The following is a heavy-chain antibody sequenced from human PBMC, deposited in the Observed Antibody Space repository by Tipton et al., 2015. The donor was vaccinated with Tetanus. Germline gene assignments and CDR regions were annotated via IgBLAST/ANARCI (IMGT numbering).Heavy chain of an antibody. CDR2: IYSSGST. D-gene: IGHD1-26*01. V-gene: IGHV4-31*03. Sequence: TLSLTCTVSGGPISSGGYYWSWIRQHPGKGLEWIGDIYSSGSTYYNPSLKSRVTISVDTSKNQFSLRLNSVTAADTAVYYCARDQARGARGWNYFDCWGQGTLVTVSS. CDR1: GGPISSGGYY. J-gene: IGHJ4*02. CDR3: ARDQARGARGWNYFDC.